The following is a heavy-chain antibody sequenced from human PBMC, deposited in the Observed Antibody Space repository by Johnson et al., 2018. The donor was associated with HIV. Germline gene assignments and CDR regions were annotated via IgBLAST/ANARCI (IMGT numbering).Heavy chain of an antibody. D-gene: IGHD2-8*02. CDR3: AREWCCDAFDI. CDR1: GFTFDDHA. CDR2: I. V-gene: IGHV3-9*01. Sequence: VQLVESGGGLVQPGRSLRLSCAASGFTFDDHALHWVRQTPGKGLQWFSIILKGRFTISRDNSKNTLYLQMNSLRAEDTAVYYCAREWCCDAFDIWGQGTMVTVSS. J-gene: IGHJ3*02.